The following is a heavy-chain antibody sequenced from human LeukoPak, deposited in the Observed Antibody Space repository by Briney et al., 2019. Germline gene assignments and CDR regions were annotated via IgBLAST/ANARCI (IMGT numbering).Heavy chain of an antibody. CDR3: ARAGGYCSSTSCYGYYYYYMDV. D-gene: IGHD2-2*01. Sequence: SVKVSCKASGCTFTSYGISWVRQAPGQGLEWMGGIIPIFGTANYAQKFQGRVTITTDESTSTAYMELSSLRSEDTAVYYCARAGGYCSSTSCYGYYYYYMDVWGKGSTVTVSS. CDR1: GCTFTSYG. V-gene: IGHV1-69*05. J-gene: IGHJ6*03. CDR2: IIPIFGTA.